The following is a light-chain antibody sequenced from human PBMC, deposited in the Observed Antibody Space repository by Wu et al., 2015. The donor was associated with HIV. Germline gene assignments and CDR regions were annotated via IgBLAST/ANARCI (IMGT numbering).Light chain of an antibody. CDR2: GVS. J-gene: IGKJ1*01. CDR1: QSISVNY. CDR3: QHYDPSSPWT. Sequence: EIVLTQSPGTLPLSPGERATLSCRASQSISVNYLAWYQQKPGQAPRLPIFGVSSRATGIPARFSGSGSGTDFTLTISRLEPEDFAVYYCQHYDPSSPWTFGQGTRVEIK. V-gene: IGKV3-20*01.